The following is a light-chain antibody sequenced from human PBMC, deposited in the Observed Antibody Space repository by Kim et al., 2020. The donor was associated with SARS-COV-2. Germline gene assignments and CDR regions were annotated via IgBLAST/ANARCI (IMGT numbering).Light chain of an antibody. CDR3: LLSYSGPNVAQTGPHVV. V-gene: IGLV7-46*01. Sequence: QAVVTQEPSLTVSPGGTVTLTCGSSTGPVTSSHYPYWFQQKPGQAPKTLIYDTSDKHSWTPARFAGYLLGDKAALTLSGAQSEDEAEYYCLLSYSGPNVAQTGPHVVFGGGTKLTVL. CDR2: DTS. J-gene: IGLJ3*02. CDR1: TGPVTSSHY.